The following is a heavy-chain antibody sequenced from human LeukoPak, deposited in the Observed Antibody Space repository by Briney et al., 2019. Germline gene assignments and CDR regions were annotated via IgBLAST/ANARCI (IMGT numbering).Heavy chain of an antibody. CDR3: ARRPKSFRSGSYPFDY. CDR2: INPNSDAT. J-gene: IGHJ4*02. CDR1: GDTFTNYY. Sequence: ASMKVSCKASGDTFTNYYIHWVRQAPGQGLEWMGWINPNSDATNYAQKFQGRVTMTGDTSISTAYMELSRLRSDDTAVYYCARRPKSFRSGSYPFDYWGQGTLVTVSS. D-gene: IGHD3-10*01. V-gene: IGHV1-2*02.